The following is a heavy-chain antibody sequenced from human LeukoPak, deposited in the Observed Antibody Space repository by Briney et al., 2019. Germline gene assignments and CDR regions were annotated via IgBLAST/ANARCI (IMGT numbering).Heavy chain of an antibody. J-gene: IGHJ4*02. V-gene: IGHV3-23*01. CDR1: GFTFSSYA. Sequence: GGSLRLSCAASGFTFSSYAMSWVRQAPGKGLEWVSAISGSGGSTYYADSVKGRFTISRDKSKNTLYLQMNSLRAEDTAVYYCARETTAHGYFDYWGQGTLVTVSS. D-gene: IGHD4-17*01. CDR2: ISGSGGST. CDR3: ARETTAHGYFDY.